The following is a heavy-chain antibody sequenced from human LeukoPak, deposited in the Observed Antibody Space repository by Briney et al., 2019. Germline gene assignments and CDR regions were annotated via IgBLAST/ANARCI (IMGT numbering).Heavy chain of an antibody. V-gene: IGHV1-2*02. CDR2: INPNSAGT. J-gene: IGHJ4*02. D-gene: IGHD4-17*01. Sequence: ASVKVSCKASGYTFTGYYMHWVRQAPGQGLEWMGWINPNSAGTNYAHNFQGRVTMTRDTSTNTAYMDLSSLRSEDTAVYYCATGPNDYGDYGAGFDYWGQGTLVTVSS. CDR1: GYTFTGYY. CDR3: ATGPNDYGDYGAGFDY.